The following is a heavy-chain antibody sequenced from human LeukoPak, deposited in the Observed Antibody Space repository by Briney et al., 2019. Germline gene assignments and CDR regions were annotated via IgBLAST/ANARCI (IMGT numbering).Heavy chain of an antibody. CDR1: GGTFSSYA. J-gene: IGHJ6*04. V-gene: IGHV1-69*13. Sequence: ASVKVSCKASGGTFSSYAISWVRQAPGQGLEWMGGIIPIFGTANYAQKFQGRVTITADESTSTAYMELSSLRSEDTAVYYCARHQGDYSNMDVWGKGTTVTVSS. CDR3: ARHQGDYSNMDV. D-gene: IGHD4-11*01. CDR2: IIPIFGTA.